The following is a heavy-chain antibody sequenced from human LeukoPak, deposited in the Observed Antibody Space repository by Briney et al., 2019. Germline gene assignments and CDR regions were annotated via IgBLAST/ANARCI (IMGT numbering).Heavy chain of an antibody. CDR2: INPSGGST. J-gene: IGHJ6*03. D-gene: IGHD1-26*01. CDR3: ARDRSWSYSYYYYMDV. V-gene: IGHV1-46*01. CDR1: GYAFTSYY. Sequence: ASVKVSCKASGYAFTSYYMHWVRQAPGQGLEWMGIINPSGGSTSYAQKFQGRVTMTRDMSTSTVYMELSSLRSEDTAVYYCARDRSWSYSYYYYMDVWGKGTTVTVSS.